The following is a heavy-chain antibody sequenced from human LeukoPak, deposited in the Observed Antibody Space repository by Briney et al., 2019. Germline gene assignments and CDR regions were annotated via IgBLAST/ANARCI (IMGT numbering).Heavy chain of an antibody. V-gene: IGHV1-69*05. CDR2: IIPIFGTA. J-gene: IGHJ4*02. CDR3: ARDKEPYYDILTGYTPQAY. CDR1: GYTFTSYG. Sequence: ASVKVSCKASGYTFTSYGISWVRQAPGQGLEWMGGIIPIFGTANYAQKFQGRVTITTDESTSTAYMELSSLRSEDTAVYYCARDKEPYYDILTGYTPQAYWGQGTLVTVSS. D-gene: IGHD3-9*01.